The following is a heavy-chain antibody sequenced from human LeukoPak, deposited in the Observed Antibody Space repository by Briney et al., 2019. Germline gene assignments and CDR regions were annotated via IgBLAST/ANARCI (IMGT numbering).Heavy chain of an antibody. J-gene: IGHJ4*02. CDR2: MRYDGSNR. D-gene: IGHD3-16*01. Sequence: GESLKTSCEGSGYTFTSYWIAWVRQAPGKGLEWVAFMRYDGSNRYFADSVKGRFTISRDNSINTLYLQMNSLRGEDTAVYYCAKTSLRSIQVWDQWGQGTLVTVSS. CDR1: GYTFTSYW. V-gene: IGHV3-30*02. CDR3: AKTSLRSIQVWDQ.